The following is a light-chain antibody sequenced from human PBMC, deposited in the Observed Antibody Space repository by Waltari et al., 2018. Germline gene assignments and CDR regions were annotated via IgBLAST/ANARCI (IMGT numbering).Light chain of an antibody. V-gene: IGKV4-1*01. CDR3: QQYFSTPQLA. CDR1: ESFFFSSNNKNY. CDR2: WAA. J-gene: IGKJ4*01. Sequence: DIVMTQSPDSLAVSLGERATFNCKSSESFFFSSNNKNYLAWYQHKVGQPPKLLIYWAATRASGVPGRFSGSGSGTDFTLTISSLQAEDVAVYYCQQYFSTPQLAFGGGTKVELK.